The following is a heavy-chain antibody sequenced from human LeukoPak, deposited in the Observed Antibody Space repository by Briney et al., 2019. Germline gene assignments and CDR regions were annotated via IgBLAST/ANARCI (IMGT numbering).Heavy chain of an antibody. CDR2: ISYDGSNK. CDR3: ARDREYGDPTYYFDY. V-gene: IGHV3-30*03. D-gene: IGHD4-17*01. J-gene: IGHJ4*02. CDR1: GFTFSSYG. Sequence: GRSLRLSCAASGFTFSSYGMHWVRQAPGKGLEWLAVISYDGSNKYYADSVKGRFTISRDNSKNTLYLQMNSLRAEDTAVYYCARDREYGDPTYYFDYWGQGTLVTVSS.